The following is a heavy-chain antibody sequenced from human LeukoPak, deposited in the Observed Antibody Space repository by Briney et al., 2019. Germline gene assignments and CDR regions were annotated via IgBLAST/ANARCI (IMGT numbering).Heavy chain of an antibody. CDR2: SDPEDGET. Sequence: ASVKVSCKGSGSTLIELSIHWVRQAPGKGLEYVGGSDPEDGETFHAQNFQGRVTMTEDTSIDTAYMELSSLRSEDTAVYYCVTDRARLFWYFDLWGRGTLVTVSS. CDR1: GSTLIELS. V-gene: IGHV1-24*01. J-gene: IGHJ2*01. D-gene: IGHD2-21*02. CDR3: VTDRARLFWYFDL.